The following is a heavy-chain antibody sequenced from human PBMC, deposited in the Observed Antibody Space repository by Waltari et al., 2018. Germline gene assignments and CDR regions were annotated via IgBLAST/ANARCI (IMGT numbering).Heavy chain of an antibody. D-gene: IGHD1-26*01. Sequence: EVQLVESGGGLVKPGGSLRLSCAASGFPFSSYSMTWVRQAPGKGLEWVSSISSSSSYIYYADAVKGRFTISRDNAKNSLYLQMNSLRAEDTAVYYCARVGATMNFDIWGQGTMVTVSS. CDR1: GFPFSSYS. V-gene: IGHV3-21*01. J-gene: IGHJ3*02. CDR2: ISSSSSYI. CDR3: ARVGATMNFDI.